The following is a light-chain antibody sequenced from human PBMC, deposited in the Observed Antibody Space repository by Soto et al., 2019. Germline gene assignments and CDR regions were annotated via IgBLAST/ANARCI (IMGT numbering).Light chain of an antibody. CDR1: QSVNSN. CDR2: DAS. CDR3: QHYNNWPWT. Sequence: EIVMTQSPATLSVSPGERATLSCRASQSVNSNLAWYQQKPGQAPRLLIYDASTRATGIPARFSGSGSRTEILLTISRLPDEESADYYRQHYNNWPWTFGHGTKLEIK. V-gene: IGKV3-15*01. J-gene: IGKJ1*01.